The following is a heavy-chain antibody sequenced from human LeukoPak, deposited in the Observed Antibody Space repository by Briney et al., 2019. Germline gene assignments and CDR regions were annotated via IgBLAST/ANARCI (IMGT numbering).Heavy chain of an antibody. Sequence: SXXASGYTFTNYXINGXRQAAGQXXXXXGWXNXNSANTGYSQKFQGRVTFTRDTSISTAYMELSSLRSEDTAVYFCARATVVAGYCTTTRCYKPFDIWGQGTMVTVSS. CDR1: GYTFTNYX. CDR2: XNXNSANT. D-gene: IGHD2-2*02. CDR3: ARATVVAGYCTTTRCYKPFDI. V-gene: IGHV1-8*03. J-gene: IGHJ3*02.